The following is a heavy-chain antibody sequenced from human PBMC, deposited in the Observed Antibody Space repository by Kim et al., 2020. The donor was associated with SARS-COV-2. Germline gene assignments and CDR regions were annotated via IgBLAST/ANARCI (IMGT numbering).Heavy chain of an antibody. V-gene: IGHV4-39*07. Sequence: SETLSLTCTVSGGSISSSSYYWGWIRQPPGKGLEWIGSIYYSGSTYYNPSLKSRVTISVDTSKNQFSLKLSSVTAADTAVYYCARVGFTYYYDSSGPCSEFDPWGQGTLVTVSS. CDR2: IYYSGST. J-gene: IGHJ5*02. CDR1: GGSISSSSYY. D-gene: IGHD3-22*01. CDR3: ARVGFTYYYDSSGPCSEFDP.